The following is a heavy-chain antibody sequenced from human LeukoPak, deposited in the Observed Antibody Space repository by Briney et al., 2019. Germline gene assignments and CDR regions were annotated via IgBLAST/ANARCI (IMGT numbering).Heavy chain of an antibody. V-gene: IGHV4-39*01. CDR1: GGSISSSSYY. CDR3: AGRPGVGPQQAYDY. D-gene: IGHD1-26*01. J-gene: IGHJ4*02. CDR2: IYYSGST. Sequence: SETLSLTCTVSGGSISSSSYYWGWIRQPPGKGLEWIGSIYYSGSTYYNPSLKSRVTISVDTSKNQFSLKPSSVTAADTAVYYCAGRPGVGPQQAYDYWGQGTLVTVSS.